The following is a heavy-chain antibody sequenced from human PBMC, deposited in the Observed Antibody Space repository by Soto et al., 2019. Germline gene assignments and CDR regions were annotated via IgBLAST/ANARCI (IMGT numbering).Heavy chain of an antibody. CDR1: GFTFNNYD. CDR2: IWYDESNK. V-gene: IGHV3-33*01. J-gene: IGHJ4*02. CDR3: ARVAKEMTTSPFDY. Sequence: GGSLRLSCAASGFTFNNYDMHWVRQAPGKGLEWVAVIWYDESNKYYADSVKGRFTISRDNSKNTLYLQMNSLRAEDTAVYYCARVAKEMTTSPFDYWGQGTLVTVSS. D-gene: IGHD4-4*01.